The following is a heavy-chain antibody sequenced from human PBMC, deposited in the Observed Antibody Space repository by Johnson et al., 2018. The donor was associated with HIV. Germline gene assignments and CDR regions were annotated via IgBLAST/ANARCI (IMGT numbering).Heavy chain of an antibody. D-gene: IGHD6-6*01. CDR2: ISYDGSNK. CDR3: ARDILEYSSSVPDAFDI. V-gene: IGHV3-30*04. CDR1: GLTFSSYA. Sequence: VQLVESGGGLVQPGGSLRLSCAASGLTFSSYAMHWVRQAPGKGLEWVAVISYDGSNKYYADSVKGRFTISRDNSKNTLYLQMNSLRAEDTAVYYCARDILEYSSSVPDAFDIWGQGTMVTVSS. J-gene: IGHJ3*02.